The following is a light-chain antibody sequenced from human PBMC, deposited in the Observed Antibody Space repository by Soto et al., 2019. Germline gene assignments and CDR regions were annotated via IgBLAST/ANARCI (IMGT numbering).Light chain of an antibody. V-gene: IGKV1-27*01. Sequence: DIQLSQSPSSLSASVGDRVDITCRARQPIMNLLAWYQQKPGKAPKLLRFAASQSDSGAPSRLGGSGSGTDFSFTINSVLPEDVATYYGQEYDSSPYTGGQGTKLEIK. CDR3: QEYDSSPYT. J-gene: IGKJ2*01. CDR1: QPIMNL. CDR2: AAS.